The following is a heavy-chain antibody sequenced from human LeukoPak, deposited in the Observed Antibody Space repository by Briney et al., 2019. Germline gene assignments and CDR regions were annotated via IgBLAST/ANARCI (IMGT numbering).Heavy chain of an antibody. D-gene: IGHD3-9*01. V-gene: IGHV3-21*01. Sequence: GGSLRLSCAASGLTFSSYSMNWVRQAPGKGLEWVSSISSSSSYIYYADSVKGRFTISRDNAKNSLYLQMNSLRAEDTAVYYCARVAHVLRYFDWEGAFDIWGQGTMVTVSS. CDR2: ISSSSSYI. J-gene: IGHJ3*02. CDR3: ARVAHVLRYFDWEGAFDI. CDR1: GLTFSSYS.